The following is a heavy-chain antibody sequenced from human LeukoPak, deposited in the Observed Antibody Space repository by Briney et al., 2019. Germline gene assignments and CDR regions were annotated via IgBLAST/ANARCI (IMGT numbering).Heavy chain of an antibody. CDR2: IKSETDGVTT. D-gene: IGHD1-14*01. CDR3: TTGRYLGY. J-gene: IGHJ4*02. Sequence: GGSLRLSCAVSEFTFSNAWMSWVRQAPGKGLEWVGHIKSETDGVTTDYAAPVKGRFTISRGDSKNTLYLQMNSLKTEDTAMYYCTTGRYLGYWGQGTLVTVSS. CDR1: EFTFSNAW. V-gene: IGHV3-15*01.